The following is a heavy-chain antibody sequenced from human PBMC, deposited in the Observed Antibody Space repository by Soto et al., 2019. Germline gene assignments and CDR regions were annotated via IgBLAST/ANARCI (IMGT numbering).Heavy chain of an antibody. CDR2: IYYSGST. J-gene: IGHJ4*02. D-gene: IGHD2-2*01. CDR1: GYSISSSKR. V-gene: IGHV4-28*01. CDR3: ARNWNLALVPAAYFDS. Sequence: PSETLSLTCAVSGYSISSSKRWGWIRQPPGKGLEWIGYIYYSGSTYYNPSLKSRVTMSVDTSKNQFSLNLNSVTAADTAVYYCARNWNLALVPAAYFDSWGQGTLVTVSS.